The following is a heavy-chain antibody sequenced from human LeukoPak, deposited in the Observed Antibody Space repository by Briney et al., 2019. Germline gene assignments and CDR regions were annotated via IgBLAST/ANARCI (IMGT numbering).Heavy chain of an antibody. CDR3: ARGNGALGPVPPAMPPYYYSGMDV. Sequence: GGSLRLSCAASEFTFSTYAMHWVRQAPGKGLEWVAVISHDGSSNYYADSMKGRFTISRDNSRNTLYLQMHTLRAEDTAVYYCARGNGALGPVPPAMPPYYYSGMDVWGQGTTVTVSS. CDR2: ISHDGSSN. J-gene: IGHJ6*02. V-gene: IGHV3-30*04. D-gene: IGHD2-2*01. CDR1: EFTFSTYA.